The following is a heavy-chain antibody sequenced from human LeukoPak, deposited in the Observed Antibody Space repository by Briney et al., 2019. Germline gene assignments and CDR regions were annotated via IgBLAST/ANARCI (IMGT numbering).Heavy chain of an antibody. CDR2: IYYSGST. D-gene: IGHD5-18*01. CDR1: GGSISSYY. Sequence: PSETLSLTCTVSGGSISSYYWSWIRQPPGKGLEWIGYIYYSGSTYYNPSLKSRVTISVDTSKNQFSLKLSSVTAADTAVYYCARVGGYSYGYGFDYWGQGTLVTVSS. J-gene: IGHJ4*02. V-gene: IGHV4-30-4*01. CDR3: ARVGGYSYGYGFDY.